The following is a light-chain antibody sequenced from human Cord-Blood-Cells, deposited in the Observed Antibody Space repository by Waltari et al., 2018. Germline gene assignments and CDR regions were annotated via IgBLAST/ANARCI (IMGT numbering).Light chain of an antibody. CDR3: QQRSNWPWT. V-gene: IGKV3-11*01. J-gene: IGKJ1*01. Sequence: IVLTQSLAPLSLSPGKRAPLSCRASQSVSSYLALYQQKPGPAPRLLIYDASNRATGIPARFSGSGSGTDFTLTISSLEPEDFAVYYCQQRSNWPWTFGQGTKVEIK. CDR2: DAS. CDR1: QSVSSY.